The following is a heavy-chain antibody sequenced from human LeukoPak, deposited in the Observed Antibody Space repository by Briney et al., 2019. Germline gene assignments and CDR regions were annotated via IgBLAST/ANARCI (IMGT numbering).Heavy chain of an antibody. CDR3: ARLWDSSSSLDY. J-gene: IGHJ4*02. D-gene: IGHD6-6*01. V-gene: IGHV4-59*08. CDR2: IYYSGGT. Sequence: SETLSLTCTVSGGSINNYYWTWIRQPPGKGLGLEWIGYIYYSGGTNYNPSVKSRVTISIDTSKSQVSLKLSSVTAADTAVYYCARLWDSSSSLDYWGQGTLVTVSS. CDR1: GGSINNYY.